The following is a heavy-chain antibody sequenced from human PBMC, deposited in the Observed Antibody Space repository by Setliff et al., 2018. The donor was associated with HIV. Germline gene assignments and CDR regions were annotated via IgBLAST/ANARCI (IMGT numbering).Heavy chain of an antibody. D-gene: IGHD3-10*01. CDR1: GASISSSSYH. CDR3: ARGRGYYGSGSYYYGGVQYYYYYYMDV. CDR2: IFYSGST. Sequence: PSETLSLTCSVSGASISSSSYHWGWIRQPPGKGLEWIGNIFYSGSTYYNPSLKSRVTISVDTSKNQFSLNLSSVTAADTAVYYCARGRGYYGSGSYYYGGVQYYYYYYMDVWGKGTPVTVSS. V-gene: IGHV4-39*07. J-gene: IGHJ6*03.